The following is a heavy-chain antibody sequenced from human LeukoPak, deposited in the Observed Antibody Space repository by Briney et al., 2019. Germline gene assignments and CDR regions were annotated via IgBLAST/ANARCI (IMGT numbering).Heavy chain of an antibody. D-gene: IGHD5-18*01. V-gene: IGHV3-53*01. CDR1: GLTVSSNY. CDR3: TTAAGYNYGQY. Sequence: PGGSLRLSCAASGLTVSSNYMNWVRQAPGKGLEWVSALYIGGNTYYADSVRGRFTISRDNSKNTLYLQMNSLRAEDTAIYYCTTAAGYNYGQYWGQGTPVTVSS. CDR2: LYIGGNT. J-gene: IGHJ4*02.